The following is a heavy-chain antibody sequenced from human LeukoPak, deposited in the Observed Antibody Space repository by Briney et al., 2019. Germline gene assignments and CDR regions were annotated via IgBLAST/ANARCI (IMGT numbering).Heavy chain of an antibody. V-gene: IGHV3-23*01. Sequence: GGSLRLSCAASGFTFSSYAMSWVRQAPGKGLEWVSAISGSGGSTYYADSVKGRFTNSRDNSKNTLYLQMNSLKTEDTAVYYCTRTGSYGSGIVDYWGQGTLVTVSS. CDR2: ISGSGGST. D-gene: IGHD3-10*01. CDR3: TRTGSYGSGIVDY. J-gene: IGHJ4*02. CDR1: GFTFSSYA.